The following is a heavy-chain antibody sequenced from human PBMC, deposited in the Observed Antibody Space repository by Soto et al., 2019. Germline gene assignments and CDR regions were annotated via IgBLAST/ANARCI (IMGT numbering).Heavy chain of an antibody. J-gene: IGHJ4*02. CDR1: GGSIGSYY. CDR2: IYYSGST. V-gene: IGHV4-59*01. D-gene: IGHD3-16*01. Sequence: QVQLQESGPGLVKPSETLSLTCTVSGGSIGSYYWSWIRQPPGKGLEWIGYIYYSGSTNYIPSLKSRVTISVDTAKNQFSLKLSSVTAADTAVYYCARAWGYYFDFWGQGTLVTVSS. CDR3: ARAWGYYFDF.